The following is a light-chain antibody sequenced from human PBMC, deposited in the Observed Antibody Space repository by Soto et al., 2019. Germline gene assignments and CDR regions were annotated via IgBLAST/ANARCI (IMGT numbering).Light chain of an antibody. CDR2: LGS. J-gene: IGKJ4*01. CDR1: HRVVHSNGKNY. Sequence: EIVMTQSPLSLAVTPGETASISCNSSHRVVHSNGKNYLAWYVQKPGQSPQLLIYLGSNRASGVPDRFSGRGSGTDFALTISRVEAEDAGIYYCMQALTGLTFGGGTKVEIK. V-gene: IGKV2-28*01. CDR3: MQALTGLT.